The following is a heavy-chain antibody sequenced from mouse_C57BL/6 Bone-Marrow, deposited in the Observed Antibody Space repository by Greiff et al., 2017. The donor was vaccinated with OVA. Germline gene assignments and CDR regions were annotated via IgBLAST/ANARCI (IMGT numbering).Heavy chain of an antibody. V-gene: IGHV1-5*01. Sequence: EVKVVESGTVLARPGASVKMSCKTSGYTFTSYWMHWVKQRPGQGLEWIGAIYPGNSDTSYNQKFKGKAKLTAVTSASTAYMELSSLTNEDSAVYYCTRVWLRRGGYFDYWGQGTTLTVSS. D-gene: IGHD2-2*01. CDR3: TRVWLRRGGYFDY. CDR2: IYPGNSDT. CDR1: GYTFTSYW. J-gene: IGHJ2*01.